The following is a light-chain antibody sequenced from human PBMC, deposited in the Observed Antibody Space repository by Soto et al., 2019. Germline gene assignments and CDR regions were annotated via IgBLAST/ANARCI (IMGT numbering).Light chain of an antibody. CDR2: GAS. J-gene: IGKJ1*01. V-gene: IGKV3-20*01. Sequence: DIVLTQSPGTLSLSPGERVTLSCKSSQRISSSFLGWYQQRPGQAPKLLIHGASTRATGIPDRFSGSWSGTDCTLTISGLEPEDFAVYYCQQYGSSPWTFGQGTKVDIK. CDR3: QQYGSSPWT. CDR1: QRISSSF.